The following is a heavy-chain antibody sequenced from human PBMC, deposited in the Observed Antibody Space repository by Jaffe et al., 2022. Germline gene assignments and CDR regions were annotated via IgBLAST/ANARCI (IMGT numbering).Heavy chain of an antibody. CDR1: GFTFSSYG. Sequence: QVQLVESGGGVVQPGGSLRLSCAASGFTFSSYGMHWVRQAPGKGLEWVAFIRYDGSNKYYADSVKGRFTISRDNSKNTLYLQMNSLRAEDTAVYYCAKSSGWPRYFQHWGQGTLVTVSS. D-gene: IGHD6-19*01. J-gene: IGHJ1*01. CDR2: IRYDGSNK. CDR3: AKSSGWPRYFQH. V-gene: IGHV3-30*02.